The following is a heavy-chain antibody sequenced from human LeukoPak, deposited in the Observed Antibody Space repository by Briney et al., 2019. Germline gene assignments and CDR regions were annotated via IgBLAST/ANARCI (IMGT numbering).Heavy chain of an antibody. V-gene: IGHV1-2*02. D-gene: IGHD6-19*01. CDR2: INQKTGAT. Sequence: GASVTVSCKASGYTLTGYYLQWVRQAPGQGLEGMGWINQKTGATHSAQKFEGRITMTRDTSISTAYMDLSRLRSDDTAVYYCARDRVGSGWPRPYYFEVWGQGTLVTVSS. CDR3: ARDRVGSGWPRPYYFEV. CDR1: GYTLTGYY. J-gene: IGHJ4*02.